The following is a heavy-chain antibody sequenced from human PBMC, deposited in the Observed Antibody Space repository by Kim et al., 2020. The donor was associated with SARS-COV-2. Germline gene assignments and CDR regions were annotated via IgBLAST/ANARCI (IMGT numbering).Heavy chain of an antibody. D-gene: IGHD6-13*01. V-gene: IGHV1-69*01. CDR3: ARGGSSSWDPLFDY. Sequence: AQKYQGRVTITADESTSTGYMELSSLRSEDTAVYYCARGGSSSWDPLFDYWGQGTLVTVSS. J-gene: IGHJ4*02.